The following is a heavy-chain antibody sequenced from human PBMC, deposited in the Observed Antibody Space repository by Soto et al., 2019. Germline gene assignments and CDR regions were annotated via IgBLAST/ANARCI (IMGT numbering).Heavy chain of an antibody. CDR2: VSLDGTNK. D-gene: IGHD2-21*02. Sequence: QVQLVDSGGGVVQPGRSLRLSCTASGFMFSTYGMHWVRQAPGKGLEWVALVSLDGTNKYYADSVKGRFTISRDNSKNTLYLQMDSLRAEDAAVYYCAKDKSHCRGGACNDYLDHWGQGTLVTVSS. V-gene: IGHV3-30*18. CDR3: AKDKSHCRGGACNDYLDH. CDR1: GFMFSTYG. J-gene: IGHJ4*02.